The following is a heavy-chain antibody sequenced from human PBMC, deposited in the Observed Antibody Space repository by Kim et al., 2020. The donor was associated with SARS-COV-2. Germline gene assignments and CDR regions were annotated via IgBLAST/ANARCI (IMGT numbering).Heavy chain of an antibody. Sequence: GGSLRLSCAASGFTFSSYWMHWVRQAPGKGLVWVSRINSDGGTTGYADSVKGRFTISRDNAKSTLYLQMNSLRAEDTAVYYCARRRYSGPYYYLDYWGQG. J-gene: IGHJ4*02. CDR1: GFTFSSYW. D-gene: IGHD1-26*01. CDR3: ARRRYSGPYYYLDY. CDR2: INSDGGTT. V-gene: IGHV3-74*01.